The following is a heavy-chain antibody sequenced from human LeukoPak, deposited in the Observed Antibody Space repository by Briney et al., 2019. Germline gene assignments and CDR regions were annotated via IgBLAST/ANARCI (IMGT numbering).Heavy chain of an antibody. CDR2: INHSGST. D-gene: IGHD3-22*01. Sequence: SETLSLTCAVYGGSFSGCYWSWIRQPPGKGLEWIGEINHSGSTNYNPSLKSRVTISVDTSKNQFSLKLSSVTAADTAVYYCADSSGFVPWGQGTLVTVSS. J-gene: IGHJ5*02. V-gene: IGHV4-34*01. CDR3: ADSSGFVP. CDR1: GGSFSGCY.